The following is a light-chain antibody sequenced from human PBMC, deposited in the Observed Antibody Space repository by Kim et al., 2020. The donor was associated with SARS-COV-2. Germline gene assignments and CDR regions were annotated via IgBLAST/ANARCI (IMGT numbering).Light chain of an antibody. V-gene: IGLV1-40*01. CDR2: GNS. CDR1: SSNIGAGYD. J-gene: IGLJ3*02. CDR3: QSYDSSLSKV. Sequence: GQRGTVSCKGGSSNIGAGYDVHWCQQLPGTAPKLLIYGNSNRPSGVSDRFSGSKSGTSASLAITGLQAEDEADYYCQSYDSSLSKVFGGGTQLTVL.